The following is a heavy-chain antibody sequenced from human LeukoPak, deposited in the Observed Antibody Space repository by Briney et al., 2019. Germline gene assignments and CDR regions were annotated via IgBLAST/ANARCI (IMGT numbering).Heavy chain of an antibody. D-gene: IGHD5-24*01. V-gene: IGHV5-51*01. J-gene: IGHJ5*02. CDR2: IYPGDSDT. Sequence: GESLKISCTGSGYSFTTYWIGWVRQMPGKGLEWMGIIYPGDSDTRYSPSFQGQVTISADKSISTAYLQWSSLKASDTAMYYCARYKRWLQRNKEPPVSWSDPWGQGTLVTVSS. CDR1: GYSFTTYW. CDR3: ARYKRWLQRNKEPPVSWSDP.